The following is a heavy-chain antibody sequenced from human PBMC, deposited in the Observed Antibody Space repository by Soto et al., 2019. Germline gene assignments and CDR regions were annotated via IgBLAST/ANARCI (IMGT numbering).Heavy chain of an antibody. Sequence: EVQLLESGGGLVRPGGSLRLSCAASGFTFSNYAMTWVRQAPGKGLEWVSVISGSGGNPYYADSVKGRFTISRDNSKNTLYLQMNSLRAEDTALYYCASSGYSSSWYNWFDPWGLGTLVTVSS. CDR2: ISGSGGNP. D-gene: IGHD6-13*01. V-gene: IGHV3-23*01. CDR3: ASSGYSSSWYNWFDP. J-gene: IGHJ5*02. CDR1: GFTFSNYA.